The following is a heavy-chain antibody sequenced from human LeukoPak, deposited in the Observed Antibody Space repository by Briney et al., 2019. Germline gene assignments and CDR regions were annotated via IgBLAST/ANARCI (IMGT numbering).Heavy chain of an antibody. CDR1: GGSISSYY. V-gene: IGHV4-4*07. CDR2: IYTSGST. D-gene: IGHD3-22*01. CDR3: ARVSHDSSGYYYVNAFDI. Sequence: SETLSLTCTVSGGSISSYYWSWIRQPAGKGLEWIGRIYTSGSTNYNPSLKSRVTMSVDTSKNQFSLKLSSVTAADTAVYYCARVSHDSSGYYYVNAFDIWGQGTMVTVSS. J-gene: IGHJ3*02.